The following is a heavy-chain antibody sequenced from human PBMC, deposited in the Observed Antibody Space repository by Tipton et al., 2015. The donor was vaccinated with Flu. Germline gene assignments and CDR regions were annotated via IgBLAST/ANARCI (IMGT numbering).Heavy chain of an antibody. Sequence: TLSLTCAVSGYSISTGYYWGWIRQPPGKGLEWIGSISHSGSTYYKPSLKSRVTISADTSKNQFSLKLSSVTAADTAVYYCAMYYYDSSSYYSQGWFDPWGQGTLVTVSS. CDR3: AMYYYDSSSYYSQGWFDP. CDR2: ISHSGST. V-gene: IGHV4-38-2*01. J-gene: IGHJ5*02. CDR1: GYSISTGYY. D-gene: IGHD3-22*01.